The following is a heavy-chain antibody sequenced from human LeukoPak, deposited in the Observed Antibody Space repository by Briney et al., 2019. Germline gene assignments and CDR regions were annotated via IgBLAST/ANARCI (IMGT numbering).Heavy chain of an antibody. D-gene: IGHD3-10*01. CDR1: GYIFSTYG. V-gene: IGHV1-3*04. CDR2: INTGNGHT. J-gene: IGHJ4*02. Sequence: ASVTVSYRASGYIFSTYGMHWVSQAPGQGREWMGWINTGNGHTEYSQNFQDRVTITRDTSAITVYMELSSLRSEDTAIYYCESERYASGNFDYWGQGTLVTVSS. CDR3: ESERYASGNFDY.